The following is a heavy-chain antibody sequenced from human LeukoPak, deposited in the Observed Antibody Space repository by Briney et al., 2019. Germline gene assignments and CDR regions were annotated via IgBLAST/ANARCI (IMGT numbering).Heavy chain of an antibody. CDR1: GFTFSTYW. CDR2: INSGGTTT. V-gene: IGHV3-74*01. CDR3: ATSNWFDP. D-gene: IGHD2-2*01. J-gene: IGHJ5*02. Sequence: GGSLRLSCAASGFTFSTYWMHWVRQAPGKGLVRVSRINSGGTTTNYADSVKGRFTISRDNAKNTLYLQMNSLRGEDTAVYYCATSNWFDPWGQGTLVTVSS.